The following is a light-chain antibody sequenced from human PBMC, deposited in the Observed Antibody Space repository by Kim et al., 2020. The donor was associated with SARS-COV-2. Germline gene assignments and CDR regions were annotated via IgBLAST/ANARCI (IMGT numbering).Light chain of an antibody. V-gene: IGKV1-5*03. CDR1: QSISDW. Sequence: IQMTQSPSTLSAAVGDRVTITCRASQSISDWVAWYQQRPGKAPKLLIYKASTLESGVSSRFSGSGFGTEFTLTITRLQPDDFATYYCQQYNYYNTFCQGTKLEI. CDR2: KAS. CDR3: QQYNYYNT. J-gene: IGKJ2*01.